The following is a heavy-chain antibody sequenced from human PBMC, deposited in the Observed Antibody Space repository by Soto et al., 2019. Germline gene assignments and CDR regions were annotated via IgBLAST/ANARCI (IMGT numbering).Heavy chain of an antibody. J-gene: IGHJ4*02. CDR1: GGSFSSGGYY. V-gene: IGHV4-31*03. CDR2: IYYSGST. D-gene: IGHD2-8*02. Sequence: QLQLQESGPGLVKPSQTLSLACTVSGGSFSSGGYYWSWIRQLPGKGLEWIGYIYYSGSTYYNPSLKSRFTISLDTSKKQFSLTLSSVTAADTAVYYCARATSFSGHHGYWGQGTLVTVSS. CDR3: ARATSFSGHHGY.